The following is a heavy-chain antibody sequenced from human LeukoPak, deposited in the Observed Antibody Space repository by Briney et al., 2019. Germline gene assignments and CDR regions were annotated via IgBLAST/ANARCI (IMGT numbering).Heavy chain of an antibody. CDR1: GYTFTSYD. D-gene: IGHD3-22*01. Sequence: ASVKVSCKASGYTFTSYDINWVRQAPGQGLEWMGWMNPNSGNTVYAQKFQGRVTMTRNTSISTAYMELSSLRSEDTAVYYCARGRIVMYYDSSGYRLAFDIWGQGTMVIVSS. CDR3: ARGRIVMYYDSSGYRLAFDI. V-gene: IGHV1-8*01. CDR2: MNPNSGNT. J-gene: IGHJ3*02.